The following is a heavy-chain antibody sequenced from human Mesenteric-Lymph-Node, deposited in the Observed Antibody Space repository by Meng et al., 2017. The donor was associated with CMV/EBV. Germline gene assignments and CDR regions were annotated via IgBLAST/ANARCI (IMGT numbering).Heavy chain of an antibody. J-gene: IGHJ4*02. D-gene: IGHD3-3*01. CDR1: GFDFRNYD. Sequence: GGSLRLSCAVSGFDFRNYDMHWVRQTAGKGLEWVSVIDRAGDTYYGDSAEGRFTISRDNSKNTLYLQTNSLRVEDTAVYYCARDMYYDFWFDYWGQGTLVTVSS. CDR2: IDRAGDT. CDR3: ARDMYYDFWFDY. V-gene: IGHV3-13*01.